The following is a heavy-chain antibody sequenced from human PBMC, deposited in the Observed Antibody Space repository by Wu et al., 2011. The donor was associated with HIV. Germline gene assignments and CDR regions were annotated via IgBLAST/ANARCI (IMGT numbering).Heavy chain of an antibody. V-gene: IGHV1-69*11. D-gene: IGHD3-3*01. Sequence: QVQLVQSGAEVKKPGSSMKVSCKVSGGTFSSYSFSWVRQAPGQGLEWMGRIIPFLDTTNYAPKFQGRVTITADESTSTAYMELSSLGSEDTAVYYCAIWSGSQGPYYYYYMDVWGKGTTVIVSS. J-gene: IGHJ6*03. CDR2: IIPFLDTT. CDR3: AIWSGSQGPYYYYYMDV. CDR1: GGTFSSYS.